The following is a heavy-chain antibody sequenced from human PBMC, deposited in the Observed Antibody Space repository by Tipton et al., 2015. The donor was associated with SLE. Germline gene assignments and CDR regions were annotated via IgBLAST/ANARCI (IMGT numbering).Heavy chain of an antibody. CDR3: ASEILRDYGSAWGPDY. V-gene: IGHV4-39*07. CDR2: VFYSGTS. CDR1: GGSISNSNSF. J-gene: IGHJ4*02. Sequence: TLSLTCTFSGGSISNSNSFWGWIRQPPGKGLEWIGGVFYSGTSYYNPSLKSRVTISVDRSRNQFSLKLSSVTAADTAVYYCASEILRDYGSAWGPDYWGQGTLVTVSS. D-gene: IGHD6-19*01.